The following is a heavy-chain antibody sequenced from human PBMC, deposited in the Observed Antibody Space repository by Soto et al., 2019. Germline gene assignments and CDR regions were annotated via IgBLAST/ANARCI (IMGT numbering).Heavy chain of an antibody. CDR3: ARQRTEEEIAVAGTPYHREFDY. CDR1: GYTFTSYG. J-gene: IGHJ4*02. CDR2: ISAYNGNT. Sequence: QVQLVQSGAEVKKPGASVKVSCKASGYTFTSYGISWVRQAPGQGLEWMGWISAYNGNTNYAQKLQGRVTMTTDTSTSTAYMELRSLRSDDTAVYYCARQRTEEEIAVAGTPYHREFDYWGQGTLVTVSS. D-gene: IGHD6-19*01. V-gene: IGHV1-18*04.